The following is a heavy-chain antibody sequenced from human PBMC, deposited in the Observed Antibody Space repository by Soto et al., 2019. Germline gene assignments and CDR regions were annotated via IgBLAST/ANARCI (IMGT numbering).Heavy chain of an antibody. CDR1: EFTISNFA. V-gene: IGHV3-23*01. CDR2: ISGSGGST. J-gene: IGHJ4*02. Sequence: CAVSEFTISNFAVPRVSQAPGKGLEWVSTISGSGGSTYYADSVKGRFTISRDNSKNTLYLQMNSLRAEDTAVYYCAKDQGSSWYEIDYWGQGTLVTAPQ. CDR3: AKDQGSSWYEIDY. D-gene: IGHD6-13*01.